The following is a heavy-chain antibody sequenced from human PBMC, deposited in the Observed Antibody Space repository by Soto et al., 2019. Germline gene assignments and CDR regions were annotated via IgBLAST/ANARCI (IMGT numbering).Heavy chain of an antibody. D-gene: IGHD6-13*01. CDR3: ETHNYQQQLVI. Sequence: ASVKVSCKASGYTFQTYDIVWLRQPTGQGLEWMGWMTPNTGGTVYAQNFQGRVTMTRDTSINTAYMELSSLSSDETALYYCETHNYQQQLVICGQGTLVTVSS. V-gene: IGHV1-8*02. CDR1: GYTFQTYD. J-gene: IGHJ4*02. CDR2: MTPNTGGT.